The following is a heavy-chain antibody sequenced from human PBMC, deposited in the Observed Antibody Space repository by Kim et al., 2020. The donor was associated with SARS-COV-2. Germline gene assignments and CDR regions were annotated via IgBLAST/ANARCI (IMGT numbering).Heavy chain of an antibody. V-gene: IGHV1-18*04. CDR1: GYTFTSYG. CDR2: ISAYNGNT. CDR3: ARGIVVVPAANLVYYYYGMDV. Sequence: ASVKVSCKASGYTFTSYGISWVRQAPGQGLEWMGWISAYNGNTNYAQKLQGRVTMTTDTSTSTAYMELRSLRSDDTAVYYCARGIVVVPAANLVYYYYGMDVWGQGTTVTVSS. J-gene: IGHJ6*02. D-gene: IGHD2-2*01.